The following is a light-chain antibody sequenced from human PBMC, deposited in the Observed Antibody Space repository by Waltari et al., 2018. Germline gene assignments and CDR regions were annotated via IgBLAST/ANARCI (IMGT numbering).Light chain of an antibody. CDR2: WAS. Sequence: SLAVSLGERATINCKSSQSLLYDIDNKDYLAWYQQKPGQPPKLLIHWASTRESGVPDRFSGSGSGTDFTLTISSLQADDVAVYYCQQYLRAPRTFAQGTGLEIK. CDR1: QSLLYDIDNKDY. J-gene: IGKJ2*02. V-gene: IGKV4-1*01. CDR3: QQYLRAPRT.